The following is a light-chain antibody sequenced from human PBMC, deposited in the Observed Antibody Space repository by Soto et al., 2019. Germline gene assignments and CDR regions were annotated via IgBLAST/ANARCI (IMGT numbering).Light chain of an antibody. CDR2: EVN. CDR1: SSDVGSYNL. V-gene: IGLV2-14*02. J-gene: IGLJ1*01. CDR3: SSFTSTSTYV. Sequence: QSVLTQPASVSGSPGQSITISCTGTSSDVGSYNLVSWYQQHPGKAPKLMIYEVNNRPSGVSNRFSGSKSGNTASLTISGLQAEDEADYYCSSFTSTSTYVFGTETKLTVL.